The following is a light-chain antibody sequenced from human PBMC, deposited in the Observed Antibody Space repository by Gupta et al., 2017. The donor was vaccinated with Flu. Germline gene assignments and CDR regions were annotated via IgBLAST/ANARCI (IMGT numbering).Light chain of an antibody. CDR2: KAS. CDR1: QSISTW. J-gene: IGKJ1*01. V-gene: IGKV1-5*03. CDR3: QQYSTYSST. Sequence: GDRVTITCRASQSISTWLAWYQQRPGQAPKLLIYKASSLESGVPSRFSGSGSGTEFTLTISSLQPDDFATYYCQQYSTYSSTFGQGTKVEIK.